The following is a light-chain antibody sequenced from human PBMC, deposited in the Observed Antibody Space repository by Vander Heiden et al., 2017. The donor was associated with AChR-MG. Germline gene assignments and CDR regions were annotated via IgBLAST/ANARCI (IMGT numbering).Light chain of an antibody. CDR3: QKYNSAPLT. J-gene: IGKJ4*01. CDR2: GAS. Sequence: EIQLTQSPSSLSASVGDRVTITCRASQGISNYLAWYQQKPGKVPKLLIYGASTLQSGVPSRFSGSGSGTDFTLTITSLQPEDVAIYYCQKYNSAPLTFGGGTKVEIK. V-gene: IGKV1-27*01. CDR1: QGISNY.